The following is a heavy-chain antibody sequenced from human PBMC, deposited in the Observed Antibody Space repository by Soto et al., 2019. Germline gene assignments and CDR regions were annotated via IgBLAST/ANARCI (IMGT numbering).Heavy chain of an antibody. Sequence: EVQLVGSGGGLVQPGGSLRLSCVASGFTFRTYWMTWVRQAPGTGLEWVANIKQDGSEKYYVDSVRGRFAISRDNAKDLLYLQMNSLRVEDTAVYYCARDGLYCTYANCRGDAYDVWDQGTMVTVSS. CDR2: IKQDGSEK. CDR3: ARDGLYCTYANCRGDAYDV. V-gene: IGHV3-7*04. CDR1: GFTFRTYW. D-gene: IGHD2-8*01. J-gene: IGHJ3*01.